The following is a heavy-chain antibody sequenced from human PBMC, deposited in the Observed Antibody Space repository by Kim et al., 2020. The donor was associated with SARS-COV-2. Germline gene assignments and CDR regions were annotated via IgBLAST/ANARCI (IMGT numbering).Heavy chain of an antibody. V-gene: IGHV4-39*01. J-gene: IGHJ4*02. Sequence: QPPGKGLERIRSIYYSGSTYHNPSLKSRVTISVDTSKNQFSLKLSSVTAADTAVYYCALLLWFGGIDYWGQGTLVTVSS. D-gene: IGHD3-10*01. CDR3: ALLLWFGGIDY. CDR2: IYYSGST.